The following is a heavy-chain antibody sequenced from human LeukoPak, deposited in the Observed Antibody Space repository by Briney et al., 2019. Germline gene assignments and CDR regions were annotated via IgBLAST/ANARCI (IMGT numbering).Heavy chain of an antibody. CDR2: IKGKTDGGTT. D-gene: IGHD3-10*01. V-gene: IGHV3-15*07. J-gene: IGHJ4*02. CDR1: GFTFSNAW. Sequence: PGGSLRLSCAASGFTFSNAWMNWVRQAPGKGLEWVGRIKGKTDGGTTDYAAPVKGRFTISRDDSKNTLYLQMNSLKTEDTAVYYCTTAGFYYGSGSYAGGYWGQGTLVTVSS. CDR3: TTAGFYYGSGSYAGGY.